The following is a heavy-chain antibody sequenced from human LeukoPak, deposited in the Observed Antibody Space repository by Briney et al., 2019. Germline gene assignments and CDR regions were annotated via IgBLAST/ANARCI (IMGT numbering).Heavy chain of an antibody. Sequence: GGSLRLSCAASGFTFSDYYMSWIRQAPGKGLEWISYISSSSSYTNYVDSVKGRFTISRDNAKNSLYLQMNSLRAEDTAVYYCERAVSVSSYYFDCWGQGTLVTVSS. CDR3: ERAVSVSSYYFDC. V-gene: IGHV3-11*05. CDR2: ISSSSSYT. D-gene: IGHD5/OR15-5a*01. CDR1: GFTFSDYY. J-gene: IGHJ4*02.